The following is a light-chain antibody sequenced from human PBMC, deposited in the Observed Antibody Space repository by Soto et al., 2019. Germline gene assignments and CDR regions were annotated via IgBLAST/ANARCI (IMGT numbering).Light chain of an antibody. V-gene: IGKV1-39*01. J-gene: IGKJ5*01. CDR2: AAS. CDR3: QQSYSTPIT. Sequence: DIQMTQSPSSLSASVVGRFTITFLASQSISSYLNLYQQKPGKAPNLLIYAASSLQSGVPSRFSGSGSGTDFTLTISSLQPEDFATYYCQQSYSTPITFGQGTPLEI. CDR1: QSISSY.